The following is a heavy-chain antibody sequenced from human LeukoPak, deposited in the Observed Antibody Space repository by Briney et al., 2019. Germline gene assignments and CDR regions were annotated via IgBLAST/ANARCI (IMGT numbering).Heavy chain of an antibody. CDR3: ARGRYYYDSSGYHYSFDY. D-gene: IGHD3-22*01. V-gene: IGHV4-59*01. Sequence: PSETLSLTCTVSGGSISSYYWSWIRQPPGKGLEWMGYIYYSGSTNYNPSLKSRVTISVDTSKNQFSLKLSSVTAADTAVYYCARGRYYYDSSGYHYSFDYWGQGTLVTVSS. J-gene: IGHJ4*02. CDR1: GGSISSYY. CDR2: IYYSGST.